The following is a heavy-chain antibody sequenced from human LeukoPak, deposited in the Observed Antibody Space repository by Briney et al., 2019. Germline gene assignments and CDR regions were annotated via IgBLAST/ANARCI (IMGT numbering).Heavy chain of an antibody. J-gene: IGHJ6*03. CDR1: GGTFSSYA. CDR3: TSIVVVPAAISQNYYYMDV. CDR2: IIPIFGTA. Sequence: SVKVSCKASGGTFSSYAISWVRQAPGQGLEWMGGIIPIFGTANYAQKFQGRVTITTDESTSTAYMELSSLRSEDTAVYYCTSIVVVPAAISQNYYYMDVWGKGTTVTVSS. V-gene: IGHV1-69*05. D-gene: IGHD2-2*01.